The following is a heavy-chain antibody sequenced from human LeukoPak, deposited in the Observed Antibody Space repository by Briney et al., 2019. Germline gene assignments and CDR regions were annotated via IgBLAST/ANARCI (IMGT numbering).Heavy chain of an antibody. CDR3: AKAAPWRQRFYYFDY. CDR1: GFTFSTYG. V-gene: IGHV3-33*06. CDR2: IWSDGNNK. D-gene: IGHD5-24*01. J-gene: IGHJ4*02. Sequence: PGGSLRLSCAASGFTFSTYGMHWVRQAPGKGLEWVADIWSDGNNKYYADSVKGRFTISRDTSKNTLYLQMNSLRAEDTAVYYCAKAAPWRQRFYYFDYWGQGTLVTVSS.